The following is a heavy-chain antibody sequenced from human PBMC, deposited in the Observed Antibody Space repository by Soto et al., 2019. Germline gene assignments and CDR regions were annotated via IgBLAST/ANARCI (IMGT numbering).Heavy chain of an antibody. D-gene: IGHD5-18*01. CDR2: INPNSGGT. Sequence: GASVKVSCKASGYTFTGYYMHWVRQAPGQGLEWMGWINPNSGGTNYAQKFQGRVTMTRDTSISTAYMELSRLRSDDTAVYYCAINPPATGYSYGYRTSYYYGMDVWGQGTTVTVSS. V-gene: IGHV1-2*02. CDR1: GYTFTGYY. CDR3: AINPPATGYSYGYRTSYYYGMDV. J-gene: IGHJ6*02.